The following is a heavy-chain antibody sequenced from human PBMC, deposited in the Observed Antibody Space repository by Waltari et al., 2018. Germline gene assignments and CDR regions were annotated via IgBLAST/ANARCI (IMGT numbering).Heavy chain of an antibody. CDR1: GYTFIDYF. CDR3: APLPGGSGQTFDY. CDR2: IDPEDGET. Sequence: EVQLVQSGAEVKKPGATVKISCKASGYTFIDYFMHWVQQAPGKGLAWVGRIDPEDGETGYAEKFQGRVTITADTSTDTSYLELSSLRSDDTAVYYCAPLPGGSGQTFDYWGQGTLLTVSS. V-gene: IGHV1-69-2*01. D-gene: IGHD3-10*01. J-gene: IGHJ4*02.